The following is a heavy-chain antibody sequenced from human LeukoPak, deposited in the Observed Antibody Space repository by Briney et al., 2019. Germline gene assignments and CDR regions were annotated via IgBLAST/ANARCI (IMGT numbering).Heavy chain of an antibody. V-gene: IGHV3-23*01. CDR1: GLTFSSEA. J-gene: IGHJ5*02. CDR2: IRGSGGST. Sequence: GGCLRLSCAAYGLTFSSEAMSSVRQAPGRGLGWVSAIRGSGGSTYYADSVKGRFTISRDNSKNTLYLQMNSLRAEDTAVYYCAKRMGVVGSPPWFDPWGQGNLVTVSS. CDR3: AKRMGVVGSPPWFDP. D-gene: IGHD1-26*01.